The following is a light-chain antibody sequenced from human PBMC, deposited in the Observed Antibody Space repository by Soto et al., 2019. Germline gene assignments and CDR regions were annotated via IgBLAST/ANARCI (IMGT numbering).Light chain of an antibody. Sequence: EIVLTQSPGTLSLSPGERATLSCRASQSVSSSYLAWYQQKPGQPHRLLIYGASIRATGIPDRFSGSGSGTDCTLTISTLEPEEFAVYYCQQYGSSPLTFGGGTKVEIK. CDR3: QQYGSSPLT. J-gene: IGKJ4*01. CDR1: QSVSSSY. V-gene: IGKV3-20*01. CDR2: GAS.